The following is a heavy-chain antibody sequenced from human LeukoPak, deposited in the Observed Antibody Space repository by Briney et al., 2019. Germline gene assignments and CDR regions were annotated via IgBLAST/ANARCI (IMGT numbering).Heavy chain of an antibody. V-gene: IGHV3-23*01. CDR2: ISGSGGST. Sequence: GGSLRLSCAASGFTFSSYSMNWVRQAPGKGLEWVSAISGSGGSTYYADSVKGRFTISRDNSKNTLYLQMNSLRAEDTAVYYCARSRAEWLPYYFDYWGQGTLVTVSS. D-gene: IGHD3-3*01. J-gene: IGHJ4*02. CDR1: GFTFSSYS. CDR3: ARSRAEWLPYYFDY.